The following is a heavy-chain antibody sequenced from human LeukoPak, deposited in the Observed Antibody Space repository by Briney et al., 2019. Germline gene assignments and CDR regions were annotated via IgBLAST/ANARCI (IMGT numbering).Heavy chain of an antibody. D-gene: IGHD5-12*01. CDR2: INHSGST. CDR1: GGSISSYY. CDR3: ARGGLIRMVATNYFDY. V-gene: IGHV4-34*01. Sequence: SETLSLTCTVSGGSISSYYWSWIRQPPGKGLEWIGEINHSGSTNYNPSLKSRVTISVDTSKNQFSLKLSSVTAADTAVYYCARGGLIRMVATNYFDYWGQGTLVTVSS. J-gene: IGHJ4*02.